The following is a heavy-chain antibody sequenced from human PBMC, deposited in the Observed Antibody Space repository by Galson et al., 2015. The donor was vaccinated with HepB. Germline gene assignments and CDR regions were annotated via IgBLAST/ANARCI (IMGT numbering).Heavy chain of an antibody. J-gene: IGHJ6*03. Sequence: VKVSCKVSGYTFTDYYMHWVQQAPGKGLEWMGLVDPEDGETIYAEQFQGRVTITADTSTDTAYMELSSLRSEDTAVYYCATGGPAAEDYYYYMDVWGKGTTVTVSS. V-gene: IGHV1-69-2*01. D-gene: IGHD2-2*01. CDR2: VDPEDGET. CDR1: GYTFTDYY. CDR3: ATGGPAAEDYYYYMDV.